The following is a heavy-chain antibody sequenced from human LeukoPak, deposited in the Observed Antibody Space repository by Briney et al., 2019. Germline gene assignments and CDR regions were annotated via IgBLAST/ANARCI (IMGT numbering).Heavy chain of an antibody. D-gene: IGHD1-26*01. J-gene: IGHJ4*02. Sequence: GGSLRLSCAASGFTFSSYGMHWVRQAPGKGLEWVAFIRYDGSNKYYADSVKGRFTISRDNSKNTLYLQMNSLRAEDTAVYYCAKDPGWELPQYYFDYWGQGTLVTVSS. V-gene: IGHV3-30*02. CDR2: IRYDGSNK. CDR3: AKDPGWELPQYYFDY. CDR1: GFTFSSYG.